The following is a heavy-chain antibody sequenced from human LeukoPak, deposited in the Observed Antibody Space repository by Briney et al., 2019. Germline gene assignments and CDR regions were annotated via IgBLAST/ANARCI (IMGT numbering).Heavy chain of an antibody. CDR1: GYTFTSYG. CDR2: ISAYNGNT. Sequence: ASVKVSCKASGYTFTSYGISWVRQAPGQGLECMGWISAYNGNTNYAQKLQGRVTMTTDTSTSTAYMELRSLRSDDTAVYYCARVDGDYYYYYYYMDVWGKGTTVTVSS. D-gene: IGHD4-17*01. CDR3: ARVDGDYYYYYYYMDV. J-gene: IGHJ6*03. V-gene: IGHV1-18*01.